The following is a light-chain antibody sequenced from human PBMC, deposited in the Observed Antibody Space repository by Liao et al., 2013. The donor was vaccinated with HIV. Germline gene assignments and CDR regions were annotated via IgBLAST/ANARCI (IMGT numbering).Light chain of an antibody. CDR3: QVWDRDTAL. V-gene: IGLV3-21*01. J-gene: IGLJ2*01. CDR1: NIGSKS. CDR2: NDS. Sequence: SYVLTQPPSVSVAPGKTARITCGGNNIGSKSVHWYQQKPGQAPVLVISNDSDRPSGIPERFSGSSSENTGTLTISGTQPMDEADYYCQVWDRDTALFGGGTKLTVL.